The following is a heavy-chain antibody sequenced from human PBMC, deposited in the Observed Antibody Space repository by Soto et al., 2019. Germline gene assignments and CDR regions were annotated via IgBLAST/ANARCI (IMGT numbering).Heavy chain of an antibody. Sequence: SETLSLTCTVSGAYLHIGGYYWAWIRQLPGKGLEWIGYVYYTGVTYYNPSLGSRVNISVDTSKKQFSLQLRSVTAADTAVYYCARDGPSNDNYFAPWGRAIPVIVSS. CDR1: GAYLHIGGYY. CDR3: ARDGPSNDNYFAP. J-gene: IGHJ5*02. V-gene: IGHV4-31*03. D-gene: IGHD2-2*01. CDR2: VYYTGVT.